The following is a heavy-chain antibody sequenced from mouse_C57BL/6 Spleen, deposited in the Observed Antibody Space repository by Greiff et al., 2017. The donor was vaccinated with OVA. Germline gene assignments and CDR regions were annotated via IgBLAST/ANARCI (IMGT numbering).Heavy chain of an antibody. D-gene: IGHD1-1*01. V-gene: IGHV2-6-1*01. CDR2: IWSDGST. CDR3: ARHVHYYGSSYGYFDV. Sequence: QVHVKQSGPGLVAPSQRLSITCTVSGFSLTSYGVHWVRQPPGKGLEWLVVIWSDGSTTYNSALKSRLSISKDNSKSQVFLKMNSLQTDDTAMYYCARHVHYYGSSYGYFDVWGTGTTVTVSS. CDR1: GFSLTSYG. J-gene: IGHJ1*03.